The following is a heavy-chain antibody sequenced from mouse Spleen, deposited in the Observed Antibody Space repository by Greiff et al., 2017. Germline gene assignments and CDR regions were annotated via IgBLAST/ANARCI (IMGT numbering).Heavy chain of an antibody. D-gene: IGHD2-13*01. CDR3: ASPYYGDYWYFDV. CDR1: GFTFSSYY. J-gene: IGHJ1*01. CDR2: ISSGGGST. Sequence: EVQGVESGGGLVKLGGSLKLSCAASGFTFSSYYMSWVRQTPEKRLEWVATISSGGGSTYYPDSVKGRFTISRDNAKNTLYLQMSSLNSEDTAVYYCASPYYGDYWYFDVWGAGTTVTVSS. V-gene: IGHV5-12-1*01.